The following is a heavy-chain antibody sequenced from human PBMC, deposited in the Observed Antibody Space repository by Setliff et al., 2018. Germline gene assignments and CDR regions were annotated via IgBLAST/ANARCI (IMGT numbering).Heavy chain of an antibody. V-gene: IGHV1-2*02. D-gene: IGHD2-2*01. CDR2: INPKSGVT. CDR1: GYIFTDYY. Sequence: ASVKVSCKASGYIFTDYYMHWVRQAPGQELEWMGCINPKSGVTKYAQKFQGRVTMTRDTSITAAYLELSSLRYDDTAVYYCARDGASWLNWFDPWGQGTLVTVSS. CDR3: ARDGASWLNWFDP. J-gene: IGHJ5*02.